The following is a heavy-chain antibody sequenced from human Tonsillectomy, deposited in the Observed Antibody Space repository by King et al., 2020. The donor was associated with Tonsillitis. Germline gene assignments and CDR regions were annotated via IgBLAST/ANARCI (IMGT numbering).Heavy chain of an antibody. CDR1: GFTFSSYA. CDR3: VKWSGAEYFHHRMDV. V-gene: IGHV3-64D*06. D-gene: IGHD3-10*01. CDR2: ISSNGGST. Sequence: QLVQSGGGLVQPGGSLRLSCSASGFTFSSYAMHWVRQAPGKGLEYVSAISSNGGSTYYADSVKGRFTISRDNSKNTLYLQMSSLRAEDTAVYYCVKWSGAEYFHHRMDVWGQGTTVTVPS. J-gene: IGHJ6*02.